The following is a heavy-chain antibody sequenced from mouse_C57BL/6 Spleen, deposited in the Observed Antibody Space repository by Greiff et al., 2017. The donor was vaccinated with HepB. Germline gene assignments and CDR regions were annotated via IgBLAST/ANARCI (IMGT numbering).Heavy chain of an antibody. V-gene: IGHV5-12*01. Sequence: EVKLVESGGGLVQPGGSLKLSCAASGFTFSDYYMYWVRQTPEKRLEWVAYISNGGGSTYYPDTVKGRFTISRDNAKNTLYLQMSRLKSEDTAMYYCARPHDYGSSSVYFDYWGQGTTLTVSS. CDR1: GFTFSDYY. J-gene: IGHJ2*01. D-gene: IGHD1-1*01. CDR2: ISNGGGST. CDR3: ARPHDYGSSSVYFDY.